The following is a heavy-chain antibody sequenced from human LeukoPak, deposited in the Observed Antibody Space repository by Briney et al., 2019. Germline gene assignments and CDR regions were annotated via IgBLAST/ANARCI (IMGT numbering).Heavy chain of an antibody. CDR2: ISSSSSYI. J-gene: IGHJ4*02. CDR1: GFTFSSYS. Sequence: GGSLRLSCAASGFTFSSYSMNWVRQAPGKGLEWVSSISSSSSYIYYADSVKGRFTISRDNANNSLYLQMNSLRAEDTALYYCARESXLSYSSGWYFDYWGQGTLVTVSS. D-gene: IGHD6-19*01. V-gene: IGHV3-21*01. CDR3: ARESXLSYSSGWYFDY.